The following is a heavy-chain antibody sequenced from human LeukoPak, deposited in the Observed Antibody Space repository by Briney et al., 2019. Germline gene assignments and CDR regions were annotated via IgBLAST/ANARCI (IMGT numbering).Heavy chain of an antibody. J-gene: IGHJ2*01. CDR1: GGSISSYY. Sequence: LETLSLTCTVSGGSISSYYWSWIRQPPGKGLEWIGYIYYSGGTNYNPSLKSRVTTSVDTSKNQFSLKLSSVTAADTAVYYCAGGREAVWYFDLWGRGTLVTVSS. D-gene: IGHD2-15*01. V-gene: IGHV4-59*01. CDR3: AGGREAVWYFDL. CDR2: IYYSGGT.